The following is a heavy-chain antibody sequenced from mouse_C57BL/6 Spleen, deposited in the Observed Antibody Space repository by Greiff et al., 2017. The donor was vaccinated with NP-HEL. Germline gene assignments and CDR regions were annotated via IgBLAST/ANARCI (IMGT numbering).Heavy chain of an antibody. V-gene: IGHV1-82*01. CDR3: ARPGAMDY. CDR2: IYPGDGDT. Sequence: VQLQQSGPELVKPGASVKISCKASGYAFSSSWMNWVKQRPGKGLEWIGRIYPGDGDTNYNGKFKGKATLTADKSSSTAYMQLSSLTSEDSAVYFCARPGAMDYWGQGTSVTVSS. J-gene: IGHJ4*01. CDR1: GYAFSSSW.